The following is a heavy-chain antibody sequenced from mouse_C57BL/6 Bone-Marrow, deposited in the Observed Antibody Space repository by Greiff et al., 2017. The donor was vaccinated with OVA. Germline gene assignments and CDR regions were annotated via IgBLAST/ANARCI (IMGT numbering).Heavy chain of an antibody. CDR2: IYPGSGST. Sequence: QVQLQQSGAELVKPGASVKMSCKASGYTFTSYWITWVKQRPGQGLEWIGDIYPGSGSTNYNEKFKSKATLTVDTSSSTAYMQLSSLTSEDSAVYYCARSGYYGGAWFAYWGQGTLVTVSA. CDR3: ARSGYYGGAWFAY. D-gene: IGHD1-2*01. V-gene: IGHV1-55*01. J-gene: IGHJ3*01. CDR1: GYTFTSYW.